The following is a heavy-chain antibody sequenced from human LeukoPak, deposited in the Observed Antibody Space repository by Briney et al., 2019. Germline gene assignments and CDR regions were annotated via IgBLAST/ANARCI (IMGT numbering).Heavy chain of an antibody. CDR1: GYSFTSYW. D-gene: IGHD3-22*01. Sequence: GESLKISCQGSGYSFTSYWIGWVRQMPGKGLEWMGIIYPGDSDTRYSPSFQGQVTISADKSISTAYLQWSSLEASDTAMYYCARPEIPMIVDAFDIWGQGTMVTVSS. CDR3: ARPEIPMIVDAFDI. V-gene: IGHV5-51*01. CDR2: IYPGDSDT. J-gene: IGHJ3*02.